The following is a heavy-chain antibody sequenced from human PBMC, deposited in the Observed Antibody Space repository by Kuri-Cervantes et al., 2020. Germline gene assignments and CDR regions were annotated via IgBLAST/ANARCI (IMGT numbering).Heavy chain of an antibody. Sequence: GSLRLSCIVSGGSISSYYWSWIRQAPGKGLEWIGYIYYSGSTNYNPSLKSRVTISVDTSKNQFSLKLTSVTAADTAVYYCAKDRSPTQWGQGTLVTVSS. J-gene: IGHJ4*02. CDR1: GGSISSYY. CDR2: IYYSGST. V-gene: IGHV4-59*01. CDR3: AKDRSPTQ.